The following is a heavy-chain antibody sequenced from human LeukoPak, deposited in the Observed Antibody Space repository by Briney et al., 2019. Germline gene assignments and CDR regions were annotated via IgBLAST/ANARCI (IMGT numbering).Heavy chain of an antibody. CDR2: IIPIFGTA. V-gene: IGHV1-69*13. CDR1: GGTFSSYA. CDR3: ASIYGSGSSLSNYYYGMDV. J-gene: IGHJ6*04. D-gene: IGHD3-10*01. Sequence: GASVKVSRKASGGTFSSYAISWVRQAPGQGLEWMGGIIPIFGTANYAQKFQGRVTITADESTSTAYMELSSLRSEDTAVYYCASIYGSGSSLSNYYYGMDVWGKGTTVTVSS.